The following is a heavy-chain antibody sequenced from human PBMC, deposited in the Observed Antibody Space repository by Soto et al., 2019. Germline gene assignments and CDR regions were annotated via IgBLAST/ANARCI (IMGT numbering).Heavy chain of an antibody. CDR3: ASPQGEEWLRPMVAGPLPYNWFDP. V-gene: IGHV4-39*01. D-gene: IGHD5-12*01. CDR2: IYYSGST. Sequence: PSETLSLTCTVSGGSISSSSYYWDWIRQPPGKRLEWIGIIYYSGSTYYNPSLRSRVTISVDTSKNQFSLKLSSVTAADTAVYYCASPQGEEWLRPMVAGPLPYNWFDPWGQGTLVTVSS. CDR1: GGSISSSSYY. J-gene: IGHJ5*02.